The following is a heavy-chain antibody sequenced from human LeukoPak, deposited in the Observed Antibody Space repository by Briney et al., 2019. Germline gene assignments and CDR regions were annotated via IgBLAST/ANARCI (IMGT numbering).Heavy chain of an antibody. CDR2: INPSSGGT. CDR1: GYTFTGYY. V-gene: IGHV1-2*02. CDR3: AREGYYYDSSGYHY. J-gene: IGHJ4*02. Sequence: ASVKVSCKASGYTFTGYYMHWVRQAPGQGLEWMGWINPSSGGTNYAQKFQGRVTMTRDTSISTAYMELSRLRSDDTAVYYCAREGYYYDSSGYHYWGQGTLVTVSS. D-gene: IGHD3-22*01.